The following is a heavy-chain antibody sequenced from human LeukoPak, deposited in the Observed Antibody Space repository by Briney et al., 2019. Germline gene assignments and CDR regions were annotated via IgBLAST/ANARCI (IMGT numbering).Heavy chain of an antibody. J-gene: IGHJ4*02. Sequence: PSETLSLTCAVYGGSFSGYYWSWIRQPPGKGLEWIGEINHSGSTNYNPSLKSRVTISVDTSKNQFSLKLSSVTAADTAVYYCPRGPYRYYYDSSGYFYFFDYWGQGTLVTVSS. CDR3: PRGPYRYYYDSSGYFYFFDY. D-gene: IGHD3-22*01. V-gene: IGHV4-34*01. CDR1: GGSFSGYY. CDR2: INHSGST.